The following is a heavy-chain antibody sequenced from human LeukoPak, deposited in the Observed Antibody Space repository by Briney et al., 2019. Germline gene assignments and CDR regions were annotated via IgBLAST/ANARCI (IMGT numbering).Heavy chain of an antibody. CDR1: GYTFTGYY. CDR3: ARMRWEPYNNDSFDI. Sequence: GASVTVSCKASGYTFTGYYMHWVRQAPGQGLEWMGWINPYSGGTNYAQKSQGRVTITRDTSISTAYMELSTLRSDDTAVFYCARMRWEPYNNDSFDIWGQGTMVTVSS. V-gene: IGHV1-2*02. D-gene: IGHD1-26*01. J-gene: IGHJ3*02. CDR2: INPYSGGT.